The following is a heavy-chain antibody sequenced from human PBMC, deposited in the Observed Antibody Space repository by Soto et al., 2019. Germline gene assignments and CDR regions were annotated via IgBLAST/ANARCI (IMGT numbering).Heavy chain of an antibody. Sequence: ASVKVSCKASGYTFSSYAIHWVRQAPGQGLEWMGWIHAGNGNTKYSQSFQGRVTISRDTSATTAYMELNSLRSEDTAVYYCARGVAFLDYWGQGTLVTVS. CDR2: IHAGNGNT. CDR3: ARGVAFLDY. J-gene: IGHJ4*02. D-gene: IGHD2-15*01. CDR1: GYTFSSYA. V-gene: IGHV1-3*01.